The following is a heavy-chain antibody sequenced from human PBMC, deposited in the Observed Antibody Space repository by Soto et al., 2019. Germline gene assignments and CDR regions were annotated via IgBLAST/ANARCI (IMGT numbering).Heavy chain of an antibody. J-gene: IGHJ6*02. V-gene: IGHV4-4*07. D-gene: IGHD6-13*01. CDR3: ARYSSNWFQTEGMDV. CDR2: IDTSANN. Sequence: SETLSLTCTVSGGSISTYYWSWIRQPAGKGLEWMGRIDTSANNNYNHSLKSRVTMSVDTSKKQSSLKLTSVTASDTAVYYCARYSSNWFQTEGMDVWGQGTTVTVSS. CDR1: GGSISTYY.